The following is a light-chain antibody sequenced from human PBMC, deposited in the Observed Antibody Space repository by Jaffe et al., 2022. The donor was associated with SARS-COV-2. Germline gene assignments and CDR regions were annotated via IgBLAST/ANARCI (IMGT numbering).Light chain of an antibody. J-gene: IGLJ3*02. V-gene: IGLV2-23*02. CDR1: SSDVGNYNL. CDR3: CSYARSDTMV. Sequence: QSALTQPASVSGSPGQSITISCTGTSSDVGNYNLVSWYQQHPGKAPKLIIYEITERPSGVSNRFSGSKSGNTASLTISGLQAEDEADYYCCSYARSDTMVFGGGTKLTVL. CDR2: EIT.